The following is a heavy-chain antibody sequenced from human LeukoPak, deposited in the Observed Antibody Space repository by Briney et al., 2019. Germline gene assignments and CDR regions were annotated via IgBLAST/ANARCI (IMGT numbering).Heavy chain of an antibody. J-gene: IGHJ4*02. CDR2: IKQDGSEK. V-gene: IGHV3-7*03. D-gene: IGHD2-2*01. CDR3: AKRGLFDCSSTSCFRGFDY. Sequence: GGSLRLSCAASGFTFSSYWMSWVRQAPGKGLEWVANIKQDGSEKYYVDSVKGRFTISRDNSKNTLYLQMNSLRAEDTALYYCAKRGLFDCSSTSCFRGFDYWGQGTLVTVSS. CDR1: GFTFSSYW.